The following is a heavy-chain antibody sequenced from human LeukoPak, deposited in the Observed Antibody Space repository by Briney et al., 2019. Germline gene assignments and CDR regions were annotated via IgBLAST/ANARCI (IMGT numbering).Heavy chain of an antibody. CDR1: GFSFSSYG. Sequence: GRSLRLSCAASGFSFSSYGMHWVRQAPGKGLEWVALIWYDGTNKYYADSVKGRFTISRDNSKNTLYLQMNSLRAEDTAVYYCAREMVEAGASNWGQGTLVTVSS. CDR2: IWYDGTNK. D-gene: IGHD1-26*01. V-gene: IGHV3-33*01. CDR3: AREMVEAGASN. J-gene: IGHJ4*02.